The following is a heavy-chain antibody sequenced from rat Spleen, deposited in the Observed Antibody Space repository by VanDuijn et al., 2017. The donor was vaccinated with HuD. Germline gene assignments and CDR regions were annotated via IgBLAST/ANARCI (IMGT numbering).Heavy chain of an antibody. J-gene: IGHJ4*01. CDR1: GFTFTNYD. V-gene: IGHV5S13*01. CDR3: ARGYVMDA. Sequence: EVQLVESGGGLVQPGRSLKLSCAASGFTFTNYDLAWVSQAPTKGLEWLASISTGGSNTYYRDSVKGRFTISRDNAKNTQYLQMDSLRSEDTATYYCARGYVMDAWGQGASVTVSS. CDR2: ISTGGSNT.